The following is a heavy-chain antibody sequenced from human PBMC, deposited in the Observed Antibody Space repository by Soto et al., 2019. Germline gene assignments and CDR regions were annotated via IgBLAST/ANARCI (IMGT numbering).Heavy chain of an antibody. J-gene: IGHJ4*02. V-gene: IGHV1-3*01. CDR3: ARDMGFGLSDY. CDR1: GCTFISYA. D-gene: IGHD3-10*01. Sequence: ASVKVSCKASGCTFISYAMYWVRQAPGQRLEWMGWINAGNGNTKYSQKFQGRVTITRDTSASTAYMELSSLRSEDTAVYYCARDMGFGLSDYWGQGTLVTVSS. CDR2: INAGNGNT.